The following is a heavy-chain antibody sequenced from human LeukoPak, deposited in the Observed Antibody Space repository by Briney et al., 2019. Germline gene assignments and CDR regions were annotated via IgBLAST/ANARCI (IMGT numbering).Heavy chain of an antibody. CDR2: IIGSGGTT. J-gene: IGHJ4*02. Sequence: GGSLRLSCATSGFTFSSADMRWVRQAPGKGLEWGSGIIGSGGTTFYADSVKGRFTTSRDNSKSTLYLQMNSLRSEDTAVYYCAKATWSGESFWGQGTLVTVSS. CDR3: AKATWSGESF. D-gene: IGHD7-27*01. V-gene: IGHV3-23*01. CDR1: GFTFSSAD.